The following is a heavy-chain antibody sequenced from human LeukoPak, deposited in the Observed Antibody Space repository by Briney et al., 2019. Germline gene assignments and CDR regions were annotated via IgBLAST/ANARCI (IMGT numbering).Heavy chain of an antibody. V-gene: IGHV4-4*07. CDR1: GGSISSYY. Sequence: SETLSLTCTVSGGSISSYYRSWIRQPAGKGLEWIGRIDTSGNTNYKPSLKSRVTMSVDTSKNQFSLKLSSVTAADTAVYYCAKHIEANWFDPWGQGTLVTVSS. CDR3: AKHIEANWFDP. CDR2: IDTSGNT. J-gene: IGHJ5*02.